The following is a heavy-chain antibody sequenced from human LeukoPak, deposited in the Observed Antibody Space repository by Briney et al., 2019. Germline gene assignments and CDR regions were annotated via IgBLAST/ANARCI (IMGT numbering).Heavy chain of an antibody. CDR2: ISAYNGNT. J-gene: IGHJ4*02. D-gene: IGHD1-26*01. CDR1: GYTFTSYG. V-gene: IGHV1-18*01. Sequence: GASVKVSCKASGYTFTSYGISWVRQAPGQGLEWMGWISAYNGNTNYAQKLQGRVTMTTDTSTSTAYMELRSLRSDDTAVYYCARVRTDSGSYMYYFDYWGQGTLVTVSS. CDR3: ARVRTDSGSYMYYFDY.